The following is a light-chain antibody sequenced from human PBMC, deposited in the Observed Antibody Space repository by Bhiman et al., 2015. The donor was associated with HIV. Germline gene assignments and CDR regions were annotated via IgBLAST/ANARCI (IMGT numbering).Light chain of an antibody. CDR1: ALPKQF. V-gene: IGLV3-25*03. Sequence: SYELTQPPSVSVSPGQTARITCSGDALPKQFAYWYRQKPGQAPLLVIYKDTERPSGIPERFSGSISGTTVTLTISGVQAEDEADYYCQSADSSGSYYVFGTGTKVTVL. CDR3: QSADSSGSYYV. CDR2: KDT. J-gene: IGLJ1*01.